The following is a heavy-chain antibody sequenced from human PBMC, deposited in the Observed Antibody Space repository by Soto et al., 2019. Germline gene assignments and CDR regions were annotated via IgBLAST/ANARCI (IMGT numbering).Heavy chain of an antibody. CDR2: IYHSGGT. CDR1: GDSISSGGYS. D-gene: IGHD3-22*01. V-gene: IGHV4-30-2*01. J-gene: IGHJ4*02. CDR3: ARDSRSGYYLDY. Sequence: QLQLQESGSGLVKPSQTLSLTCAVSGDSISSGGYSWNWIRQPPGKGLEWIGYIYHSGGTDYNPSLKRRVTITVDSSHNQFSLKLSSVTAADTAVYYCARDSRSGYYLDYWGQGTLVTVSS.